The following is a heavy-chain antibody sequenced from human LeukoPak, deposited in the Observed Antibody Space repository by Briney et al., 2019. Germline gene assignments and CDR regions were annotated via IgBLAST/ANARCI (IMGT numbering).Heavy chain of an antibody. D-gene: IGHD2-2*01. CDR3: ARVPPSAHQLLSSDY. CDR1: GYTFTNYG. Sequence: ASVKVSCTASGYTFTNYGISWVRQAPGQGLEWMAWISANNGETRYAQNLQGRVTMTTDTSTSTAYMGLRSLRSDDTAVYYCARVPPSAHQLLSSDYWGQGTPVTVSS. V-gene: IGHV1-18*04. J-gene: IGHJ4*02. CDR2: ISANNGET.